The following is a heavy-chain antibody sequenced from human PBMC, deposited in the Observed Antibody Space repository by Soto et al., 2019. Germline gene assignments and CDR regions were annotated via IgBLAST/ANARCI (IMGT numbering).Heavy chain of an antibody. D-gene: IGHD4-17*01. CDR2: ISAYNGNT. CDR1: GYTFTSYG. V-gene: IGHV1-18*01. Sequence: ASVKVSCKASGYTFTSYGISWVRQAPGQGLEWMGWISAYNGNTNYAQKLQGRVTMTTDTSTSTAYMELRSLRSDDTAVYYCARGALDYGDFLDAFDIWGQGTMVTVSS. CDR3: ARGALDYGDFLDAFDI. J-gene: IGHJ3*02.